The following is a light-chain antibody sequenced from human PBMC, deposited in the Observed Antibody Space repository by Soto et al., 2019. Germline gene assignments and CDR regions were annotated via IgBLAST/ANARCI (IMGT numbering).Light chain of an antibody. CDR1: CSDVGAYKY. Sequence: QSALTQPPAASGSTGQSVTIPCTGTCSDVGAYKYVTWYQQYPGKAPKLLIYEVTKRPSGVPDRCSGSKPGNTASLTASGLQDDDEADYWCNVYVANDICELGGGTKLNFL. J-gene: IGLJ2*01. V-gene: IGLV2-8*01. CDR2: EVT. CDR3: NVYVANDICE.